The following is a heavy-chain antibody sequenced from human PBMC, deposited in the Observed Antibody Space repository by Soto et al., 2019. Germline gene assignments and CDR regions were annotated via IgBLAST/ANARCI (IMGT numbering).Heavy chain of an antibody. CDR2: ISAYNGNT. CDR3: AREGPAPYYYYGMDV. Sequence: QVQLVQSGGEVKKPGASVKVSCKTSGYSFTTYGISWVRQAPGQGLEWMGWISAYNGNTNYAQKLQDRVTMTTDTXXXXXYXXLXXXXSDDXAXYYCAREGPAPYYYYGMDVWGQGSTVTVSS. CDR1: GYSFTTYG. J-gene: IGHJ6*02. V-gene: IGHV1-18*01.